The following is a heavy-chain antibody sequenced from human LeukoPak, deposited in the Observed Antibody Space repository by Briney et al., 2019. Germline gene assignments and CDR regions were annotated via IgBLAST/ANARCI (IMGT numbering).Heavy chain of an antibody. CDR3: ARHSGPYYYGSGSYSPWTYYFDY. CDR2: IYTSGST. D-gene: IGHD3-10*01. J-gene: IGHJ4*02. Sequence: PSETLSLTCTVSGGSISSYYWSWIRQPAGKGLEWIGRIYTSGSTNYNPSLKSRVTISVDTSKNQFSLKLSSVTAADTAVYYCARHSGPYYYGSGSYSPWTYYFDYWGQGTLVTASS. CDR1: GGSISSYY. V-gene: IGHV4-4*07.